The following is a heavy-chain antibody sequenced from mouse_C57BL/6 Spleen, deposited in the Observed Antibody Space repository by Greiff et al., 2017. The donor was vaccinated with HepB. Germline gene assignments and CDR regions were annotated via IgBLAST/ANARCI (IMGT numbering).Heavy chain of an antibody. D-gene: IGHD1-1*01. J-gene: IGHJ3*01. V-gene: IGHV1-19*01. CDR3: ARWAYGSSPWFAY. CDR1: GYTFTDYY. Sequence: EVKVVESGPVLVKPGASVKMSCKASGYTFTDYYMNWVKQSHGKSLEWIGVINPYNGGTSYNQKFKGKATLTVDKSSSTAYMELNSLTSEDSAVYYCARWAYGSSPWFAYWGQGTLVTVSA. CDR2: INPYNGGT.